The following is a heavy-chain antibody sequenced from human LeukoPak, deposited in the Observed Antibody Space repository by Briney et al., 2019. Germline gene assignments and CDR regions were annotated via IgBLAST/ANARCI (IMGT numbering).Heavy chain of an antibody. CDR2: IYHSGST. J-gene: IGHJ6*02. CDR1: GGSISRSNYY. Sequence: TSETLSLTCTVSGGSISRSNYYWGWIRQPPGKGLEWIGYIYHSGSTYYNPSLKSRVTISVDRSKNQFSLKLSSVTAADTAVYYCARDGSIRGYYYGMDVWGQGTTVTVSS. V-gene: IGHV4-30-2*01. CDR3: ARDGSIRGYYYGMDV. D-gene: IGHD1-26*01.